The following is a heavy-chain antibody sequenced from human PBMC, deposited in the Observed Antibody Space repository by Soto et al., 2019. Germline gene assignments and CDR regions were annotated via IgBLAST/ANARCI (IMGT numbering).Heavy chain of an antibody. J-gene: IGHJ4*02. D-gene: IGHD1-1*01. CDR2: MNPYNGNA. CDR1: GYTFITYD. V-gene: IGHV1-8*01. CDR3: ARRKERSGPHYFDS. Sequence: QVQLVQSGAEVKKPGASVKVSCKASGYTFITYDINWGRKALGQGLEGMGWMNPYNGNAGYAQKFQGRVTMTRNTSISTAYMELTSLKSNDTAVYFCARRKERSGPHYFDSWGQGTLVTVSS.